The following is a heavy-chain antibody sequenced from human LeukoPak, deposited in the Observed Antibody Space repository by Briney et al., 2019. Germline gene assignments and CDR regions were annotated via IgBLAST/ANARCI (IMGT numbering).Heavy chain of an antibody. V-gene: IGHV3-53*04. CDR1: RFTVSSKY. Sequence: GGSLRLSCAASRFTVSSKYVSWVRQAPGKGLEWVSVIYSGGSTYYADSVKGRFTISRHNSKNTLYLQMNSLRAEDTAVYYCARARTSDYDILTGYIANYYYYYGMDVWGQGTTVTVSS. J-gene: IGHJ6*02. CDR2: IYSGGST. D-gene: IGHD3-9*01. CDR3: ARARTSDYDILTGYIANYYYYYGMDV.